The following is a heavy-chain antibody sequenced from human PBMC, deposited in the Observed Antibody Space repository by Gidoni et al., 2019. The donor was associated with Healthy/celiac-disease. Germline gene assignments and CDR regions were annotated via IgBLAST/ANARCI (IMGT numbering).Heavy chain of an antibody. CDR1: GGSITSSRYY. Sequence: QLQLQESGPGLVKPSETLSLTCTVSGGSITSSRYYWGWIRQPQGTGLEWIGSIYSSGGTYYNPSLKSGVTISVDTSKNQFSLKLSSATAADTAVYYCARHPPIIAAAVSWFDPGGQGTLVTVSS. D-gene: IGHD6-13*01. V-gene: IGHV4-39*01. CDR3: ARHPPIIAAAVSWFDP. CDR2: IYSSGGT. J-gene: IGHJ5*02.